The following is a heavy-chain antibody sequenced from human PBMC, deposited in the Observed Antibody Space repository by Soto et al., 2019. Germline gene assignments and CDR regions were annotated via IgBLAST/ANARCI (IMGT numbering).Heavy chain of an antibody. CDR2: IYYCGSP. Sequence: SETLSLTCTVSGASINSGDYYWSWIRQPPGKHLERIGHIYYCGSPYYNPSLKSRAGISVDSSKSQVSLKLTSVTAADTAVYFCARILMNYHQWNYWVQGALVTVSS. J-gene: IGHJ4*02. CDR1: GASINSGDYY. V-gene: IGHV4-30-4*01. CDR3: ARILMNYHQWNY. D-gene: IGHD2-8*01.